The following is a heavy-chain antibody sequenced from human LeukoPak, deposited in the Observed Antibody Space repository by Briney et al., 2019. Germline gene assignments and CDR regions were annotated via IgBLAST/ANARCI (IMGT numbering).Heavy chain of an antibody. Sequence: ASVKVSCKASGYTFTGYYIHWVRQAPGQGLEWMAWINPNSGGTNYAQKFQGRVTMTRDTSISTAYMELSRLRSDDTAVYYCARGPVAGTSQPDYWGQGTLVTVSS. J-gene: IGHJ4*02. V-gene: IGHV1-2*02. CDR3: ARGPVAGTSQPDY. D-gene: IGHD6-19*01. CDR2: INPNSGGT. CDR1: GYTFTGYY.